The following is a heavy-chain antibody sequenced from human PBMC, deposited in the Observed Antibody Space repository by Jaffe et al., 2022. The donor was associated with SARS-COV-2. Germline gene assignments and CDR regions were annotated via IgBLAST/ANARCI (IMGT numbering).Heavy chain of an antibody. CDR1: GFTFDDYA. V-gene: IGHV3-9*01. CDR3: AKDVTYDSSRGYFDY. CDR2: ISWNSGSI. J-gene: IGHJ4*02. D-gene: IGHD3-22*01. Sequence: EVQLVESGGGLVQPGRSLRLSCAASGFTFDDYAMHWVRQAPGKGLEWVSGISWNSGSIGYADSVKGRFTISRDNAKNSLYLQMNSLRAEDTALYYCAKDVTYDSSRGYFDYWGQGTLVTVSS.